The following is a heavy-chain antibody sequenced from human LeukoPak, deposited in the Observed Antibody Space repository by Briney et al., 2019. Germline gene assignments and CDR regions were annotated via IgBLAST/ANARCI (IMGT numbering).Heavy chain of an antibody. V-gene: IGHV3-23*01. J-gene: IGHJ4*02. CDR3: AKDRHYYGSGSFYTYFDY. CDR2: ISGSGGST. CDR1: GFTFNSYA. Sequence: GGSLRLSCAASGFTFNSYAMSWVRQAPGKGLEWVSLISGSGGSTYNADSVKGRFTISRDSSKNTLYLQMNSLRAEDTAVYYCAKDRHYYGSGSFYTYFDYWGQGTLVTVSS. D-gene: IGHD3-10*01.